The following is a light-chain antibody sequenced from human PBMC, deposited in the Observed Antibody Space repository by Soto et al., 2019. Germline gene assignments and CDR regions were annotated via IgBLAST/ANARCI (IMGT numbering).Light chain of an antibody. CDR2: EVS. CDR3: MQTIRLPLT. Sequence: DIVMTQTPLSLTVTPGEPASISCRSSQSVLDSDGRTYVYWYVQRPGQSPQLLIYEVSNRFSGVPDRFGGYGAGTDFTLEISRVEAEDVGVYYCMQTIRLPLTFGGGTKVDIK. V-gene: IGKV2D-29*02. J-gene: IGKJ4*01. CDR1: QSVLDSDGRTY.